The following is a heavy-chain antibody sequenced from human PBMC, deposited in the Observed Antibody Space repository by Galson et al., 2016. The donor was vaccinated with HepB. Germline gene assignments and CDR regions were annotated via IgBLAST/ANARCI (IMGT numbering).Heavy chain of an antibody. Sequence: SLRLSCAASGFTFSSYAMSWVRQAPGKGLEWVSSISGDGAPYYVDSMKGRFTISRDNSKDTLYLQMISLRAEDTAVYYCARDRGFYSSTWDWGQGTLVNVSS. CDR1: GFTFSSYA. CDR2: ISGDGAP. CDR3: ARDRGFYSSTWD. V-gene: IGHV3-23*01. J-gene: IGHJ4*02. D-gene: IGHD2-2*01.